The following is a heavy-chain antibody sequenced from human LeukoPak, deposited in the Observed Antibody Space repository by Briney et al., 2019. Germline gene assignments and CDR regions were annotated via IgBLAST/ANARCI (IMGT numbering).Heavy chain of an antibody. V-gene: IGHV3-30*18. CDR3: ANYGSVSYFAY. D-gene: IGHD3-10*01. Sequence: PGGSLRLSCAASGFTFSNYGMHWVRQAPGKGLEWVALISYDGSNKYYADSVKGRFTISRDNSKNTLYLQMISLRAEDTAVYYCANYGSVSYFAYWGQGTLVTDSS. J-gene: IGHJ4*02. CDR1: GFTFSNYG. CDR2: ISYDGSNK.